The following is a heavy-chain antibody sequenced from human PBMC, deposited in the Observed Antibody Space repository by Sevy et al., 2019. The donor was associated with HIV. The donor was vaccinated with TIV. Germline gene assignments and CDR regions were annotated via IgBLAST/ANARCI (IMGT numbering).Heavy chain of an antibody. D-gene: IGHD3-3*01. J-gene: IGHJ6*02. Sequence: ASVKVSCKASGYTFASYGISWVRQAPGQGLEWMGWISAYNGNTNYAQKLQGRVTMTTDTSTSTAYMELRSLRSDDTAVYYCARVRYDFWGDKFMDVWGQGTTVTVSS. CDR3: ARVRYDFWGDKFMDV. CDR1: GYTFASYG. V-gene: IGHV1-18*04. CDR2: ISAYNGNT.